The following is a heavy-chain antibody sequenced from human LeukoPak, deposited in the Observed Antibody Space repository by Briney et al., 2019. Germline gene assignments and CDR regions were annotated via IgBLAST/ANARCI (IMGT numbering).Heavy chain of an antibody. D-gene: IGHD5-18*01. V-gene: IGHV1-2*02. J-gene: IGHJ5*02. CDR3: ARDLVDTAMIANWFDP. CDR1: GYTFTGYY. Sequence: ASVKVSCKASGYTFTGYYMHWVRQAPGQGLEWMGWINPNSGGTKYAQKFQGRVTMTRDTSISTAYMELSRLRSDDTAVYYCARDLVDTAMIANWFDPWGQGTLVTVSS. CDR2: INPNSGGT.